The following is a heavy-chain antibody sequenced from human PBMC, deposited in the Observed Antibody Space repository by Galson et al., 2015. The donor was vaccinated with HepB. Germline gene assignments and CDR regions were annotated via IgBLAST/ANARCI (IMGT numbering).Heavy chain of an antibody. Sequence: SLRLSCAASGFTFSSYAMHWVRQAPGKGLEWVAVISYDGSNKYYADSVKGRFTISRDNSKNTLYLQMNSLRAEDTAVYYCARGLDPYSSSEGCLDPWGQGTLVTVPS. CDR2: ISYDGSNK. J-gene: IGHJ5*02. V-gene: IGHV3-30*04. CDR1: GFTFSSYA. D-gene: IGHD6-13*01. CDR3: ARGLDPYSSSEGCLDP.